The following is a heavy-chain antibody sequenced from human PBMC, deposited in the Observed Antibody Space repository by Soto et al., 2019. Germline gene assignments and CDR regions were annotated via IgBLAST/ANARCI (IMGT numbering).Heavy chain of an antibody. CDR2: ISGSGGST. CDR1: GFTFSSYA. V-gene: IGHV3-23*01. CDR3: AKDQGVVVVAARDTTFDY. Sequence: GGSLRLSCAASGFTFSSYAMSWVRQAPGKGLEWVSAISGSGGSTYYADSVKGRFTISRDNSKNTLYRQMNSLRAEDTAVYYGAKDQGVVVVAARDTTFDYWGQGTLVTVSS. J-gene: IGHJ4*02. D-gene: IGHD2-15*01.